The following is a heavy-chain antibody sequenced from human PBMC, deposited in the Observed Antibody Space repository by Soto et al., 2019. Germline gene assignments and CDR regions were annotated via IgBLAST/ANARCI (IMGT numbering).Heavy chain of an antibody. V-gene: IGHV1-8*01. D-gene: IGHD6-13*01. CDR3: ARGLRIAAAVCWFDP. J-gene: IGHJ5*02. Sequence: QVQLVQSGAEVKKPGASVKVSCKASGYTFTSYDINWVRQATGQGLEWMGWMNPNSGNTGYAQKCEGRGAMTGNSTSSAAYMELSSLGCEDRAVYYCARGLRIAAAVCWFDPWGQGSLVTVSS. CDR2: MNPNSGNT. CDR1: GYTFTSYD.